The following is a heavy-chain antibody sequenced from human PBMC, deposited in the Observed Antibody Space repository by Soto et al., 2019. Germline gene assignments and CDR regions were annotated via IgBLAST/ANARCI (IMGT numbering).Heavy chain of an antibody. V-gene: IGHV3-72*01. J-gene: IGHJ4*02. Sequence: GGSLRLSCAVSGLTFSDHYMGWVRQAPGKGLDWVGRIRDRVHSYSTEYAASVKGRFTISRDDSRNSLYLQMNSLKMEDTAVFYCVSLWSVTGSRDYWGRGTLVTVSS. D-gene: IGHD1-20*01. CDR1: GLTFSDHY. CDR2: IRDRVHSYST. CDR3: VSLWSVTGSRDY.